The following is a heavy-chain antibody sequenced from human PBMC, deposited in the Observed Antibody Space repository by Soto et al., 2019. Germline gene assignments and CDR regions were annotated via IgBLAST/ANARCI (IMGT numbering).Heavy chain of an antibody. V-gene: IGHV1-46*01. D-gene: IGHD6-6*01. CDR3: ARSIGTRPRLPDY. J-gene: IGHJ4*02. CDR2: INLSGGST. Sequence: QVQLVQSGSEVKKPGASVKVSCKASGYTFTSYYMHWVRQAPGQGLEWVGLINLSGGSTTYAQMFQGRVTMTRDTSTSTVYMYLNSLPSEDTAVYYCARSIGTRPRLPDYWGQGTLVTVSS. CDR1: GYTFTSYY.